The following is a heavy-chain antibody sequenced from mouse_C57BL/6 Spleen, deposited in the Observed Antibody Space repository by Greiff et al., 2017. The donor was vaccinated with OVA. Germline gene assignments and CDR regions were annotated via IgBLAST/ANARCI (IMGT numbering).Heavy chain of an antibody. CDR1: GYTFTSYW. V-gene: IGHV1-64*01. Sequence: QVQLQQPGAELVKPGASVKLSCKASGYTFTSYWMHWVKQRPGQGLEWIGMIHPNSGSTNYNEKFKSKATLTVDKSSSTAYMQLSSLTSEDSAVYYCASPSYSSFPYYFDYWGQGTTLTVSS. CDR3: ASPSYSSFPYYFDY. CDR2: IHPNSGST. D-gene: IGHD2-5*01. J-gene: IGHJ2*01.